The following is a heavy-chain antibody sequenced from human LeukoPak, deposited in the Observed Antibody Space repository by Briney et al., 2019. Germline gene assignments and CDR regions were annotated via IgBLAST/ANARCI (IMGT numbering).Heavy chain of an antibody. Sequence: ASVKVSCKASGFIFTKYGISWVRQAPGQGLEWVGWISGYNGDTNYAQKLQGRVTMTRDTATSTVYMELSSLRSDDTAVYYCARVMRGSGRLLDYWGLGTPVTVSS. J-gene: IGHJ4*02. D-gene: IGHD6-19*01. CDR1: GFIFTKYG. CDR2: ISGYNGDT. CDR3: ARVMRGSGRLLDY. V-gene: IGHV1-18*01.